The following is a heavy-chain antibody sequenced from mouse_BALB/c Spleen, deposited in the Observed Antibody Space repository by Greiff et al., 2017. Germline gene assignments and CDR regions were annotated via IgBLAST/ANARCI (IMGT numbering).Heavy chain of an antibody. J-gene: IGHJ4*01. Sequence: EVKLQESGAELVKPGASVKLSCTASGFNIKDTYMHWVKQRPEQGLEWIGRIDPANGNTKYDPKFQGKATITADTSSNTAYLQLSSLTSEDTAVYYCARWNYDYDEAMDYWGQGTSVTVSS. V-gene: IGHV14-3*02. CDR3: ARWNYDYDEAMDY. CDR1: GFNIKDTY. CDR2: IDPANGNT. D-gene: IGHD2-4*01.